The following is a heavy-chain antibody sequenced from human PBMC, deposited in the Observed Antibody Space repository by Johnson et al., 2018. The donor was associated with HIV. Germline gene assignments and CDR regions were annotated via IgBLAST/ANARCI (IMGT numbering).Heavy chain of an antibody. V-gene: IGHV3-30*04. Sequence: QVQLVESGGGVVQPGRSLRLSCAASGFTFSSFAMHWVRQAPGKGLEWVEVIAYDGSNTYYADNLKGRFTISRDNSKNTLYLKRNILRAEDTAVYYCARDRYYDSSGSHAFEIWGQGTMVTVSS. CDR2: IAYDGSNT. CDR1: GFTFSSFA. D-gene: IGHD3-22*01. CDR3: ARDRYYDSSGSHAFEI. J-gene: IGHJ3*02.